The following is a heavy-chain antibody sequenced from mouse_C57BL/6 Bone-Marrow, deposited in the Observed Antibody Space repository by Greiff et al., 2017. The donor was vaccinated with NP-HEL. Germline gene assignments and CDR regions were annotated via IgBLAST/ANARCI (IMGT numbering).Heavy chain of an antibody. CDR3: ARRDGYYGWYFDV. Sequence: QLQQPGAALVPPFSSFPLSFPSSFSPFTISFIHFFKHIPLHCLEWIGEIDPSDSYTNYNQKFKGKATLTVDTSSSTAYMQLSSLTSEDSAVYYCARRDGYYGWYFDVWGTGTTVTVSS. J-gene: IGHJ1*03. D-gene: IGHD2-3*01. CDR2: IDPSDSYT. V-gene: IGHV1-50*01. CDR1: FSPFTISF.